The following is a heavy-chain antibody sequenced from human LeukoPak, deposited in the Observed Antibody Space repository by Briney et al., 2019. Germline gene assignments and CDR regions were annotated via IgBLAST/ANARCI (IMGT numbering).Heavy chain of an antibody. V-gene: IGHV3-66*01. Sequence: GGSLRLSCAASGFTFSTYTMSWVRQAPGKGLEWVSVISSGGSTNYADSVKGRFTISRDNSKNTLNLQMNSLRAGDTAVYYCARDSMIVGWYFQHWGQGTLVTVSS. J-gene: IGHJ1*01. CDR2: ISSGGST. CDR3: ARDSMIVGWYFQH. D-gene: IGHD3-22*01. CDR1: GFTFSTYT.